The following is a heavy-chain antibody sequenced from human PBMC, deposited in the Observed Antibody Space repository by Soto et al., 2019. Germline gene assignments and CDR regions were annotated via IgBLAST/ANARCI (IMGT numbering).Heavy chain of an antibody. D-gene: IGHD6-19*01. CDR1: GYTFTSYY. CDR3: ARARYSSGWVINYYYGMDV. CDR2: INPSGGST. V-gene: IGHV1-46*01. J-gene: IGHJ6*02. Sequence: ASVKVSCKASGYTFTSYYMHWVRQAPGQGLEWMGIINPSGGSTSYAQKFQGRVTMTRDTSTSTVYMELSSLRSEDTAVYYCARARYSSGWVINYYYGMDVWGQGTTVTVSS.